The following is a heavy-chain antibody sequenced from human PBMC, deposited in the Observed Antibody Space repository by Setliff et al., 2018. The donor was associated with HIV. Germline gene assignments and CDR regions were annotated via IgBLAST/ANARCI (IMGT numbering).Heavy chain of an antibody. V-gene: IGHV3-74*01. D-gene: IGHD3-22*01. Sequence: GGSLRLSCAASGFTFSNHWMHWVRQAPGKGLVWVARINPDGGSTGYADFVQGRFTISRDNARNTLSLQMNSLRAEDTAVYYCARFANYYHTSGYGWFDPWGQGTLVTVSS. J-gene: IGHJ5*02. CDR1: GFTFSNHW. CDR3: ARFANYYHTSGYGWFDP. CDR2: INPDGGST.